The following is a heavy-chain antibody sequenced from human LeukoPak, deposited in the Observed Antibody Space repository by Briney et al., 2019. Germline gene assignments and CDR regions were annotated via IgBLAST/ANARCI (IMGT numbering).Heavy chain of an antibody. CDR2: INPNSGGT. V-gene: IGHV1-2*02. J-gene: IGHJ4*02. Sequence: GASVKVSCKASGYTFTGYYMHWVGQAPGQGLEWMGWINPNSGGTNYAQKFQGRVTMTRDTSISTAYMELSRLRSDDTAVYYCARDAEPLRFLEWFPTNYWGQGTLVAVSS. CDR1: GYTFTGYY. CDR3: ARDAEPLRFLEWFPTNY. D-gene: IGHD3-3*01.